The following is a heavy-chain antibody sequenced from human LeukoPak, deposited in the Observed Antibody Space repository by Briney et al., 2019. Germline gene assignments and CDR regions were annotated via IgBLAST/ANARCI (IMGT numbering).Heavy chain of an antibody. Sequence: GGSLRLSCAASGFTFSSYAMSWVRQAPGKGLEWVSAISGSGGSTYYADSVKGRFTISRDNSKNTLYLQMNSLRAEDTAVYYCAKDPEPRIYYGSGSHTSIDYWGQGTLVTVSS. V-gene: IGHV3-23*01. CDR2: ISGSGGST. CDR1: GFTFSSYA. CDR3: AKDPEPRIYYGSGSHTSIDY. J-gene: IGHJ4*02. D-gene: IGHD3-10*01.